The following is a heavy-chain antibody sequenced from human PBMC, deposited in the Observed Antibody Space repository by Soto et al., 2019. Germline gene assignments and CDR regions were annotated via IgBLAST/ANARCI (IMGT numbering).Heavy chain of an antibody. CDR2: INPSGGSN. V-gene: IGHV1-46*03. CDR1: GYSFITYY. D-gene: IGHD2-15*01. Sequence: QVQLVQSGAEVKKPGASVKVSYKASGYSFITYYLHWVRQAPGQGLEWMAIINPSGGSNTYAQKFQGRVPLTRDTSLSTVYLKRKSPKTDDMPVYFSGSNCSGSNRPGHWNWGLGTLVT. J-gene: IGHJ1*01. CDR3: GSNCSGSNRPGHWN.